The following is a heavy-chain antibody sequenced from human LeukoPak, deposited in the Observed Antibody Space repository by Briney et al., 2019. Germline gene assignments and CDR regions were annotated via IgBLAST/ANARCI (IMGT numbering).Heavy chain of an antibody. CDR3: GKDISAGGMDV. V-gene: IGHV3-9*01. D-gene: IGHD3-10*01. CDR2: IGWNSART. J-gene: IGHJ6*02. Sequence: PGGSLRLSCTASESTFDHAMHWVRQTPEKGLEWVSGIGWNSARTGYADSVRGRFTISRDNAKNSLYLQMNSLRAEDTALYYCGKDISAGGMDVWGQGTTVTVSS. CDR1: ESTFDHA.